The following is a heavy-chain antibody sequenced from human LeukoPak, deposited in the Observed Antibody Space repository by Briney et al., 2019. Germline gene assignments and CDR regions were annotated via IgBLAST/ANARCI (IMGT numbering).Heavy chain of an antibody. D-gene: IGHD2-15*01. J-gene: IGHJ4*01. CDR2: IWYDGSNE. CDR3: ARDIASVRLDY. CDR1: GFTFSSYG. V-gene: IGHV3-33*08. Sequence: GGSLRLSCAASGFTFSSYGMHWVRQAPGKGLEWVAVIWYDGSNEYYADPVKGRFTISRDNSKNTLYLQMNSLRVEDTAVYYCARDIASVRLDYWGQGILVTVSS.